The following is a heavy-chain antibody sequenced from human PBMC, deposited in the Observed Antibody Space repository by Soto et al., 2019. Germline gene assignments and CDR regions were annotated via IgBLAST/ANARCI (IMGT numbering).Heavy chain of an antibody. CDR1: GFTFSSYA. Sequence: PGGSLRLSCAASGFTFSSYAMHLVRQAPGKGLEYVSAISSNGGSTYYANSVKGRFTISRDNSKNTLYLQMGSLRAEDMAVYYCARDRVEQGLVCFSCGVAFDIWGQGTMVTVSS. V-gene: IGHV3-64*01. CDR3: ARDRVEQGLVCFSCGVAFDI. J-gene: IGHJ3*02. D-gene: IGHD6-19*01. CDR2: ISSNGGST.